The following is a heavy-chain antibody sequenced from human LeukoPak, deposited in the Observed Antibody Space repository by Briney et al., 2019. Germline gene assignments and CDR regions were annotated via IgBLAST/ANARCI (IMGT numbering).Heavy chain of an antibody. Sequence: ASVKVSCKASGYTFTSYAMHWVRQAPRQRLEWMGWINAGNGNTKYSQKFQGRVTITADESTSTAYMELSSLRSEDTAVYYCARAPSRFYYYYGMDVWGQGTTVTVSS. CDR1: GYTFTSYA. CDR3: ARAPSRFYYYYGMDV. J-gene: IGHJ6*02. V-gene: IGHV1-3*01. CDR2: INAGNGNT.